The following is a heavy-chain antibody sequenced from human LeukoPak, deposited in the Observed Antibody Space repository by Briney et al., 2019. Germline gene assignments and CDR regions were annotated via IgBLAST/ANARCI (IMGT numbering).Heavy chain of an antibody. J-gene: IGHJ4*02. D-gene: IGHD3-22*01. V-gene: IGHV1-2*02. Sequence: ASVKVSCKASGYTFTGYYMHWVRQAPGQGLEWMGWINPNNGDTNYAQKFQGRVTMTRDTSISTAYMELSRLRSDDAAVYYCARAMDYDSSGYYFYFDYWGQGTLVTVSS. CDR1: GYTFTGYY. CDR3: ARAMDYDSSGYYFYFDY. CDR2: INPNNGDT.